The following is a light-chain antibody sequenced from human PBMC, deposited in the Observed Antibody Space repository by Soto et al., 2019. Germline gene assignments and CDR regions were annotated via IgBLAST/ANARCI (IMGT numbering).Light chain of an antibody. Sequence: ETVLTQSPGTLSLSPGERASLSCRASQSISGRYLAWYQQKPGQAPRLLIYDASSRATRIPDRFSGSGSGTDLILTIRRLEREDFAVYYCQQYGASPLTFGGGAKVVIK. V-gene: IGKV3-20*01. CDR3: QQYGASPLT. CDR2: DAS. CDR1: QSISGRY. J-gene: IGKJ4*01.